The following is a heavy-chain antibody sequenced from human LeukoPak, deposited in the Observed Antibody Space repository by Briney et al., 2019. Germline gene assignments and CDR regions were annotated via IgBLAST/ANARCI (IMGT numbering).Heavy chain of an antibody. CDR3: TAGYYGSGNNDY. Sequence: GGSLRLSRAASGFTFSNAWMSWVRQAPGKGLEWVGRIKSKTDGGTTDYAAPVKGRFTISRDDSKNTLYLQMNSLKTEDTAVYYCTAGYYGSGNNDYWGQGTLVTVSS. V-gene: IGHV3-15*01. CDR2: IKSKTDGGTT. J-gene: IGHJ4*02. D-gene: IGHD3-10*01. CDR1: GFTFSNAW.